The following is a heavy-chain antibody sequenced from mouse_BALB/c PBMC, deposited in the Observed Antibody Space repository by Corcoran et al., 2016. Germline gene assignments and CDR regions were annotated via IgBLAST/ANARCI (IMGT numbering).Heavy chain of an antibody. CDR3: ARGHYDYVDYSMDY. J-gene: IGHJ4*01. V-gene: IGHV1-18*01. D-gene: IGHD2-4*01. Sequence: EVQLQQSGPELVKPGASMKISCKASGYSFTGYTMNWVKQSHGKNLEWIGLINPSNGGTSDNQKFKVKATLTVDKSSSTAYMELLSLTSEDSAVYYCARGHYDYVDYSMDYWGQGTSVTVSS. CDR1: GYSFTGYT. CDR2: INPSNGGT.